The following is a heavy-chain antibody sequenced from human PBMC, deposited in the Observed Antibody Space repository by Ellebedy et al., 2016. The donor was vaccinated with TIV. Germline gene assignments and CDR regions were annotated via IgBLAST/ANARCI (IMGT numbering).Heavy chain of an antibody. CDR1: GYTITSYH. CDR2: INPNTRSA. J-gene: IGHJ6*02. Sequence: ASVKVSXXASGYTITSYHMHWVRQAPGQGLEWMGVINPNTRSATYAQEFQGRVTITADESTSTAYMELSSLRSEDTAVYYCASTWSGLWGYYYGMDVWGQGTTVTVSS. V-gene: IGHV1-46*01. D-gene: IGHD2-21*01. CDR3: ASTWSGLWGYYYGMDV.